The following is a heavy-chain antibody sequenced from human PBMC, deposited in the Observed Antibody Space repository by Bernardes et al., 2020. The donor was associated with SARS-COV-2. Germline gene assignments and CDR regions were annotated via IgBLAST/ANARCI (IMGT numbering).Heavy chain of an antibody. CDR1: GYTFSDYY. J-gene: IGHJ4*02. Sequence: ASVKVSCKASGYTFSDYYIHWLRQATGQGLEWMGWISPQSGSTNFAQKFQGRVTMTRDTAISTEYMQLSRRRSDETAVYYCARTFYYDRGGDSVVDQWGQGTLVTVSS. V-gene: IGHV1-2*02. CDR3: ARTFYYDRGGDSVVDQ. D-gene: IGHD2-21*01. CDR2: ISPQSGST.